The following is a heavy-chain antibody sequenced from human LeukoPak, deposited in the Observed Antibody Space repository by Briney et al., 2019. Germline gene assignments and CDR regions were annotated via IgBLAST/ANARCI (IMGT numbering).Heavy chain of an antibody. CDR3: ARYGGNYYYYYYYMDV. V-gene: IGHV4-34*01. J-gene: IGHJ6*03. CDR1: GGSFSGYY. Sequence: RSSETLSLTCAVYGGSFSGYYWSWIRQPPGKGLEWIGEINHSGSTNYNPSLKSRVTISVDTSKNQFSLKLSSVTAADTAVYYCARYGGNYYYYYYYMDVWGKGTTVTVSS. CDR2: INHSGST. D-gene: IGHD4-23*01.